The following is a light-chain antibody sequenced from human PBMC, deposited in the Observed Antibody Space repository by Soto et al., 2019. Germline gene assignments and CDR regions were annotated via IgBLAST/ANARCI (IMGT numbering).Light chain of an antibody. CDR3: QQYNNWPRT. CDR2: RTS. CDR1: QSISSN. V-gene: IGKV3-15*01. Sequence: EIVMTQSPATLSVSPGERATLSCRASQSISSNLAWYQQKPGQAPRLLMFRTSSRATGFPARFSGSGSGTEFNLTISSLQSEDFGVYYCQQYNNWPRTFGQGTKV. J-gene: IGKJ1*01.